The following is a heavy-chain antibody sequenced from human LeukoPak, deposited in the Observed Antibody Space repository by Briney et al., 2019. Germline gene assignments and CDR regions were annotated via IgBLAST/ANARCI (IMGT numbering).Heavy chain of an antibody. CDR2: FYYSGST. V-gene: IGHV4-59*01. CDR3: ARIRTASNHFDY. D-gene: IGHD2-21*02. CDR1: GASISSY. Sequence: PSETLSLTCTVSGASISSYWSWIRQPPGKGLEWIGYFYYSGSTNYNPSLKSRVTMSVDTSKNQFSMSLSSVTAADTAVYYCARIRTASNHFDYWGQGALVTVSS. J-gene: IGHJ4*02.